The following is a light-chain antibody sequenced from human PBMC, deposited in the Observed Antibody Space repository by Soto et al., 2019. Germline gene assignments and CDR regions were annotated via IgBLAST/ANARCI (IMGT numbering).Light chain of an antibody. Sequence: QSALAQPASVSGSPGQSITIPCTGTTSDIGAYDYVSWYQQHPGKVPKLIIFEVTKRPSGFSSRFSGSKSGNTASLTISGLQAEDEADYYCSSYTSSSTYDFGTGTKVTVL. CDR1: TSDIGAYDY. CDR3: SSYTSSSTYD. V-gene: IGLV2-14*01. CDR2: EVT. J-gene: IGLJ1*01.